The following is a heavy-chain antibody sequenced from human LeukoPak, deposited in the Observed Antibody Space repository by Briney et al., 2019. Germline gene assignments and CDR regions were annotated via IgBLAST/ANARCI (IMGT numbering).Heavy chain of an antibody. CDR2: INPNTVGR. Sequence: SLKVSCKTSGYTFTDYYFHWVRQAPGQGLEWMGWINPNTVGRGYAQKFQGRVTMTRDTSISAAYMELSSLRSDDTAVYYCARGALGYGADLFDIWGQGTMVTVSS. CDR3: ARGALGYGADLFDI. D-gene: IGHD4-17*01. J-gene: IGHJ3*02. V-gene: IGHV1-2*02. CDR1: GYTFTDYY.